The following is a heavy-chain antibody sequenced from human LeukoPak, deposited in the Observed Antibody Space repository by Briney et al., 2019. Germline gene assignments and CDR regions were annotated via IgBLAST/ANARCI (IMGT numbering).Heavy chain of an antibody. CDR2: TYHSGST. CDR1: GGSISSSNW. J-gene: IGHJ4*02. D-gene: IGHD3-9*01. Sequence: SGTLSLTCAVSGGSISSSNWWSWVRQPPGKGLEWIGETYHSGSTNYNPSLKSRVTISVDKSKNQFSLKLSSVTAADTAVYYCASATGYYPAPFDYRGQGTLVTVSS. V-gene: IGHV4-4*02. CDR3: ASATGYYPAPFDY.